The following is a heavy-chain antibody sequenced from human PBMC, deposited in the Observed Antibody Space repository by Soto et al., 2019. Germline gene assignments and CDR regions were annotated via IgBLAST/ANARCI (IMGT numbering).Heavy chain of an antibody. CDR1: GFTFSSYS. V-gene: IGHV3-48*02. CDR2: ISSSSSTI. Sequence: ESGGGLVQPGGSLRLSCAASGFTFSSYSMNWVRQAPGKGLEWVSYISSSSSTIYYADSVKGRFTISRDNAKNSLYLQMNSLRDEDTAVSYCARDSPYSSSWYELTWFDPWGQGTLVTVSS. D-gene: IGHD6-13*01. J-gene: IGHJ5*02. CDR3: ARDSPYSSSWYELTWFDP.